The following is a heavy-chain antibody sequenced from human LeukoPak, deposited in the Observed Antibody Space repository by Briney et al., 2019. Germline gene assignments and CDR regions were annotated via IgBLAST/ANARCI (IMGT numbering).Heavy chain of an antibody. J-gene: IGHJ4*02. CDR2: ISSSSSYI. Sequence: GGSLRLSCAASGFTFSSYSMNWVRQAPGKGLEWVSSISSSSSYIYYADSVKGRFTISRDNAKNTLYLQMNSLRAEDTAVYYCATGYCSSTSCYRPSDYWGQGTLVTVSS. CDR1: GFTFSSYS. V-gene: IGHV3-21*01. CDR3: ATGYCSSTSCYRPSDY. D-gene: IGHD2-2*02.